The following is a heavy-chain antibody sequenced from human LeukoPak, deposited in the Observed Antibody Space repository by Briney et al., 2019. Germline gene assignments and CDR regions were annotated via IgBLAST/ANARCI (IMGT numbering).Heavy chain of an antibody. V-gene: IGHV4-4*09. CDR3: ARRATMLAGGYFDY. CDR2: IYSSGST. Sequence: SETLSLTCTVPGGSISSYYWSWIRQPPGKGLEWIGYIYSSGSTNYNPSLKSRVTISVDTSKNQFSLKLSSVTAADTAVYYCARRATMLAGGYFDYWGQGTLVTVSS. D-gene: IGHD5-12*01. J-gene: IGHJ4*02. CDR1: GGSISSYY.